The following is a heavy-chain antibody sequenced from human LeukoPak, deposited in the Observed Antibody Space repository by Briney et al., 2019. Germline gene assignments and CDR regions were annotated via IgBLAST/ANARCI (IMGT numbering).Heavy chain of an antibody. V-gene: IGHV1-69*13. Sequence: ASVKVSCKASGGTFSSYAISWVRQAPGQGLEWMGGIIPIFGTANYAQKFQGRVTITADESTSTAYIELSSLRSEDTAVYYCARRFGVLSRYFDLWGRGTLVTVSS. CDR2: IIPIFGTA. CDR1: GGTFSSYA. J-gene: IGHJ2*01. D-gene: IGHD3-10*01. CDR3: ARRFGVLSRYFDL.